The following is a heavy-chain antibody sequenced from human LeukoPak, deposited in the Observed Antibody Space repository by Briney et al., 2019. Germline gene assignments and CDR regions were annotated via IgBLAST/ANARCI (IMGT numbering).Heavy chain of an antibody. J-gene: IGHJ6*02. CDR3: ARDGFNEYYGMDV. D-gene: IGHD1-1*01. Sequence: RGSLRLSCAASGFTVSSNYMSWVRQAPGKGLEWVSVIYSGGSTYYADSVKGRFTISRDNSKNTLYLQMNSLRAEDTAVYYCARDGFNEYYGMDVWGQGTTVTVSS. CDR1: GFTVSSNY. CDR2: IYSGGST. V-gene: IGHV3-66*01.